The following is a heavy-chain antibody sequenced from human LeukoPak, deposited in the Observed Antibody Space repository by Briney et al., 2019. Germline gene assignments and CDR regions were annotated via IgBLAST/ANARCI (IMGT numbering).Heavy chain of an antibody. CDR3: AKERNWSVVAATLNWFDP. Sequence: GGSLRLSCAASGFTFSSYAMSWVRQAPGKGLEWVSAISGSGGSTYYADSVKGRFTISRDNSKNTLYLRMNSLRAEDTAVYYCAKERNWSVVAATLNWFDPWGQGTLVTVSS. D-gene: IGHD2-15*01. CDR2: ISGSGGST. V-gene: IGHV3-23*01. CDR1: GFTFSSYA. J-gene: IGHJ5*02.